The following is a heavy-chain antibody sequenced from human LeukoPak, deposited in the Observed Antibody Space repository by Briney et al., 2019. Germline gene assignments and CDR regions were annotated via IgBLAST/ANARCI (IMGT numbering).Heavy chain of an antibody. V-gene: IGHV3-30-3*01. D-gene: IGHD4-17*01. CDR3: ARDQGTTVVTHFDY. Sequence: GGSLRLSCAASGFTFSSYAMHWVRQAPGKGLEWVAVISYDGSNKYYADSVKGRFTISRDNAKNSLYLQMNSLRAEDTAVYYCARDQGTTVVTHFDYWGQGTLVTVSS. CDR2: ISYDGSNK. J-gene: IGHJ4*02. CDR1: GFTFSSYA.